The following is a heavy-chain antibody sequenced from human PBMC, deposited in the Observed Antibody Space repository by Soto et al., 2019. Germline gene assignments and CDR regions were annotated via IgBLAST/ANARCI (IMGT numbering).Heavy chain of an antibody. CDR1: GFTFNNYA. Sequence: QAQLVESGGGVVQPGRSLRLSCAASGFTFNNYAMHWVRQAPGKGLEWVAVISSDGSNKYYGDSVQGRFTISRDNSKNTLYLQMTSLRGEDTAFYYCAKDRRSSGWWSISDIWGQGTVVTVSS. CDR2: ISSDGSNK. D-gene: IGHD6-19*01. CDR3: AKDRRSSGWWSISDI. V-gene: IGHV3-30*18. J-gene: IGHJ3*02.